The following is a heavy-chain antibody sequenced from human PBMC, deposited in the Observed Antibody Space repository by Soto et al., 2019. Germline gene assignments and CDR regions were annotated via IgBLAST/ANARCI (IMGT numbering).Heavy chain of an antibody. CDR1: GYSFTDYH. Sequence: QVQLVQSGAEVKKPGASVKVSCKASGYSFTDYHIHWVRQAPGQGLEWLGRINPKSGGTSTAQKFQGWVTMTADTSISTASMELTRLTSDDTAMYYCARGDSTDCSNGVCSFFYNHDMDVWGQGTTVIVSS. D-gene: IGHD2-8*01. CDR3: ARGDSTDCSNGVCSFFYNHDMDV. J-gene: IGHJ6*02. CDR2: INPKSGGT. V-gene: IGHV1-2*04.